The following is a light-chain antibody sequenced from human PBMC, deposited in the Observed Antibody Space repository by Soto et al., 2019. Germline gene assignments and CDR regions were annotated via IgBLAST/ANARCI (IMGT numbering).Light chain of an antibody. J-gene: IGLJ1*01. Sequence: QTVVTQPPSASGTPGQRVTISCSGSSSNIGSNYVYWYQQLPGTAPKLLIYRNSQRPSRVPDRFSGSKSGTSASLAISGLRSEDEADFYCAAWDDSLSGRVFGTGTKLTVL. CDR3: AAWDDSLSGRV. V-gene: IGLV1-47*01. CDR2: RNS. CDR1: SSNIGSNY.